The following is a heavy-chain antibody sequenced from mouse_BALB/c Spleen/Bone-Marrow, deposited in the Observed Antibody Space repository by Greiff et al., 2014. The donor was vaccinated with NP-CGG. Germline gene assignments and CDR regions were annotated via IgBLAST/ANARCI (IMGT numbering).Heavy chain of an antibody. V-gene: IGHV5-17*02. Sequence: EVHLVESGGGLVQPGGSWKLSCAASGFTFSSFGIHWVRQAPEKGLEWVAYISSDSSTIYYADTVKGRFTISRDNPKNTLFLQMTSLRSEDTAMYCCARSNYVGYYAMDYWGQGTSVTVSS. D-gene: IGHD1-1*01. CDR3: ARSNYVGYYAMDY. J-gene: IGHJ4*01. CDR1: GFTFSSFG. CDR2: ISSDSSTI.